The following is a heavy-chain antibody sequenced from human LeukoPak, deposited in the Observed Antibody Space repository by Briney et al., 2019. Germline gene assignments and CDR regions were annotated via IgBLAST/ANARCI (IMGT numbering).Heavy chain of an antibody. Sequence: GGSLRLSCAASGFTFSSYWMHWVRQAPGKGLVWVSRINSDGSSTSYADSVKGRFTISRDNAKNTLYLQMNSLRAEDTAVYYCARESSGRGMDVWGQGTTVTVSS. CDR2: INSDGSST. CDR1: GFTFSSYW. V-gene: IGHV3-74*01. D-gene: IGHD6-19*01. CDR3: ARESSGRGMDV. J-gene: IGHJ6*02.